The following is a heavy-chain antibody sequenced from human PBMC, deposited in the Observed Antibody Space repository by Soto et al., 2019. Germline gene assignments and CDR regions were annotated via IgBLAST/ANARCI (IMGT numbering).Heavy chain of an antibody. J-gene: IGHJ6*02. D-gene: IGHD5-12*01. CDR3: ARDDSGYDWDYYYYGMDV. CDR1: CDSISSSNW. V-gene: IGHV4-4*02. Sequence: SETLSLTCAVSCDSISSSNWWSWVRQPPGKGLERIGEIYHSGSTNNNPYLKNRVTISVDKSKNKFSLKLSSVTASDTAVYYCARDDSGYDWDYYYYGMDVWGQGTTVT. CDR2: IYHSGST.